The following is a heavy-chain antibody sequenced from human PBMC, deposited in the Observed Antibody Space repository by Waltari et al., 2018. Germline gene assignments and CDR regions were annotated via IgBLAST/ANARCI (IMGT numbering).Heavy chain of an antibody. CDR2: INPNSGGT. D-gene: IGHD5-18*01. CDR1: GYTFTGYY. Sequence: QVQLVQSGAEVKKPGASVKVSCKASGYTFTGYYMHWVRQAPGQGLEWMGWINPNSGGTKYAQKFQGRVTMTRDTSMSTAYMELSRLRSDDTAVYYCARTWEDTAMIYWGQGTLVTVSS. J-gene: IGHJ4*02. CDR3: ARTWEDTAMIY. V-gene: IGHV1-2*02.